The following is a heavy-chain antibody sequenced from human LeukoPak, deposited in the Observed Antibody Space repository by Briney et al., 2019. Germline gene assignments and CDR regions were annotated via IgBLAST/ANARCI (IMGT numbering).Heavy chain of an antibody. Sequence: SETLSLTCTVSGGSISSGSNYWSWIRQPAGKGLEWIGRIYTSGTTYYNPSLKSRVTISIDTSKNQFSLKMTSVTAADTALYYCARDFDSWGQGILVT. CDR3: ARDFDS. J-gene: IGHJ4*02. CDR2: IYTSGTT. CDR1: GGSISSGSNY. V-gene: IGHV4-61*02.